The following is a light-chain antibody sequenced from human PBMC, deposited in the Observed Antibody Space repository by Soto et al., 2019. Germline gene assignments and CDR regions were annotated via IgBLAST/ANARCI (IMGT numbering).Light chain of an antibody. Sequence: SYERTQPLSVSVALGQTARVTCGGNNIGSKNVHWYQQKPGQAPVLVIYRDSYRPSGIPERFSGSNSGNTATLTISRAQGGDEADYYCQMWDSSTVVFGGGTKLTVL. CDR2: RDS. V-gene: IGLV3-9*01. CDR3: QMWDSSTVV. J-gene: IGLJ3*02. CDR1: NIGSKN.